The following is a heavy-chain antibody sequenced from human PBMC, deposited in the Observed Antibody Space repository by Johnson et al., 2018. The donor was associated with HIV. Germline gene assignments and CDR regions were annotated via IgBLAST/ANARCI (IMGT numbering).Heavy chain of an antibody. V-gene: IGHV3-30-3*01. D-gene: IGHD6-19*01. CDR2: ISYDGSNK. CDR3: ARVHPAVAGNDAFDI. Sequence: QEQLVESGGGVVQPGRSLRLSCAASGFTFSRYAMHWVRQAPGKGLEWVAVISYDGSNKYYADSVKGRFTISRDNSKNTLYLQMNSLRAEDTAVYYCARVHPAVAGNDAFDIWGQGTMVTVSS. J-gene: IGHJ3*02. CDR1: GFTFSRYA.